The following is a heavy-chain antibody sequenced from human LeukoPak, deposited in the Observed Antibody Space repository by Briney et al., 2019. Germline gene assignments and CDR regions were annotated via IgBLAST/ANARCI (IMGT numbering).Heavy chain of an antibody. D-gene: IGHD6-19*01. J-gene: IGHJ4*02. Sequence: GGSLRLSCAASGFTFSSYGMHWVRQAPGKGLEWVAVISYDGSNKYYADSVKGRFTISRDNSKNTLYLQMNSLRAEDTAVYYCAKRGIAVTGTTDYFDYWGQGTLVTVSS. CDR1: GFTFSSYG. V-gene: IGHV3-30*18. CDR2: ISYDGSNK. CDR3: AKRGIAVTGTTDYFDY.